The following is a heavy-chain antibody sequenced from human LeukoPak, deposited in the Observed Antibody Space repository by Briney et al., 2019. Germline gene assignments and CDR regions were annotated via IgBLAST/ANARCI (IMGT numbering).Heavy chain of an antibody. D-gene: IGHD6-19*01. CDR1: GGSFSGYY. J-gene: IGHJ4*02. V-gene: IGHV4-34*01. Sequence: PSETLSLTCAVYGGSFSGYYWSWIRQPPGKGLEWIGEINHSGSTNYNPSLKSRVTISVDTSKNQFSLKLSSVTAADTAAYYCARAYSSGWSYCFDYWGQGTLVTVSS. CDR3: ARAYSSGWSYCFDY. CDR2: INHSGST.